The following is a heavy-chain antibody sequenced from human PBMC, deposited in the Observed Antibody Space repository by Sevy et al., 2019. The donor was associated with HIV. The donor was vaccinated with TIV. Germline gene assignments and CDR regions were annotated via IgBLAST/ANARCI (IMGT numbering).Heavy chain of an antibody. J-gene: IGHJ4*02. Sequence: ASVKVSCKASGGTFSSYAISWVRQAPGQGLAWLGGIIPMFGTANYAQKFQGRVIITADESTSTVYMELSSLKSGDTAVYYCVRGPNGSYLLYYFDNWGQGTLVTVSS. V-gene: IGHV1-69*13. CDR1: GGTFSSYA. CDR3: VRGPNGSYLLYYFDN. CDR2: IIPMFGTA. D-gene: IGHD3-10*01.